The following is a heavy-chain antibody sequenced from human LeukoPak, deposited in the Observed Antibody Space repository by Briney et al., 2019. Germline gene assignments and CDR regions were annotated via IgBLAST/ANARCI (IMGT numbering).Heavy chain of an antibody. Sequence: GGSPRLSCAASGFTVSSYYMSWVRQAPGKGLEWVSTIYSGFSTYYTDAVKGRFTISRDNSKNTLFLQMNGLRAEDTAVYYCARGEDYRDYFDYWGQGTLVTVSS. CDR3: ARGEDYRDYFDY. CDR2: IYSGFST. D-gene: IGHD4-17*01. CDR1: GFTVSSYY. V-gene: IGHV3-53*01. J-gene: IGHJ4*02.